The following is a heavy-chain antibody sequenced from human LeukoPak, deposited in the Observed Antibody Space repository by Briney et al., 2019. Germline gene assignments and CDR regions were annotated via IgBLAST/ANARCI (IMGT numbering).Heavy chain of an antibody. D-gene: IGHD5-24*01. CDR2: ISGSGGST. J-gene: IGHJ6*03. CDR1: GFTFSSYG. V-gene: IGHV3-23*01. CDR3: ARVVDGYNRYYYYYMDV. Sequence: GGSLSLSCAASGFTFSSYGMSWVRQAPGKGLEWVSAISGSGGSTYYADSVKGRFTISRDNAKNSLYLQMNSLRAEDTAVYYCARVVDGYNRYYYYYMDVWGKGTTVTISS.